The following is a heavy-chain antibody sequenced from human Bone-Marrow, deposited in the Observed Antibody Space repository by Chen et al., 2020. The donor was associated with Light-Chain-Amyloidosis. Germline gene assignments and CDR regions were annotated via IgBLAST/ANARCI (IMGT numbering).Heavy chain of an antibody. V-gene: IGHV5-51*01. CDR2: IYPDDSDA. J-gene: IGHJ4*02. D-gene: IGHD5-12*01. CDR3: ARRRDGYNFDY. Sequence: VKKPGESLKISCKGSGYTFPNYWIGWVRQMPGKGLEWMGVIYPDDSDARYSPSFEGRVTISADKSITTAYLQWRSLKASDTAMYNCARRRDGYNFDYWGQGTLVTVSS. CDR1: GYTFPNYW.